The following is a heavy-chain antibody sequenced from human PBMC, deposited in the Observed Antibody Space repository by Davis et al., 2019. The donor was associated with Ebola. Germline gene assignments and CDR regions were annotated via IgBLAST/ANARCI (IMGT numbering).Heavy chain of an antibody. J-gene: IGHJ4*02. D-gene: IGHD6-13*01. Sequence: SETLSLTCAVSGGSISSSNWWIWVRQPPGKGLEGIGKIYHTGSTNYSPSLKSRVTISVDKSKNHFSLKLNSVTAADTAVYYCARGIAAAGPFDYWGQGTLVTVSS. V-gene: IGHV4-4*02. CDR1: GGSISSSNW. CDR3: ARGIAAAGPFDY. CDR2: IYHTGST.